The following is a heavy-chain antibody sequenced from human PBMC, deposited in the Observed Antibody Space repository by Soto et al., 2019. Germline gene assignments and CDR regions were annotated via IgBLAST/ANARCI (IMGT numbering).Heavy chain of an antibody. CDR2: IYYSGST. D-gene: IGHD3-16*01. CDR1: GGSISSYY. CDR3: AREVDYAVRAFDI. Sequence: SETLSLTCTVSGGSISSYYWSWIRQPPGKGLEWIGYIYYSGSTNYNPPLKSRVTISVDTSKNQFSLKLSSVTAADTAVYYCAREVDYAVRAFDIWGQGTMVTV. J-gene: IGHJ3*02. V-gene: IGHV4-59*01.